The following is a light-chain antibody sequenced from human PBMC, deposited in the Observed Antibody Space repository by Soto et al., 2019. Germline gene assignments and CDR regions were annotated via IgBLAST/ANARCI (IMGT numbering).Light chain of an antibody. J-gene: IGKJ1*01. CDR2: GTS. CDR1: QSVTTSY. V-gene: IGKV3-20*01. CDR3: HQYGDSPQT. Sequence: EIVLTQSPGTLSLSPGERATLSCRTSQSVTTSYLAWYQQKPGQAPRRLIYGTSVRATGVPDRFSGSGSATDFTLTISRLEPEDFAVYYCHQYGDSPQTFGQGTKVEI.